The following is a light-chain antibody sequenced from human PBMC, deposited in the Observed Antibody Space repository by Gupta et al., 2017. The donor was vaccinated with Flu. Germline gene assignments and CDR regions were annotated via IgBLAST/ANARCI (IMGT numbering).Light chain of an antibody. J-gene: IGKJ2*01. Sequence: ERAILSCRASQSVSIYLASYQQKPGQHPRLLMFDASTRTASIPDRFISSGSGTDVTPPISSLEADDFAVYYCQQRSGLPLYTFGQGTKLE. CDR2: DAS. V-gene: IGKV3-11*01. CDR1: QSVSIY. CDR3: QQRSGLPLYT.